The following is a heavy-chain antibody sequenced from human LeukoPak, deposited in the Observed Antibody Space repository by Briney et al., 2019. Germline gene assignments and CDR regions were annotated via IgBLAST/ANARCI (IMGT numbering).Heavy chain of an antibody. J-gene: IGHJ4*02. V-gene: IGHV4-59*07. CDR2: IYYSGST. Sequence: SDTLSLTCTVSGGSISGYYWSWIRQPPGKGLEWIGYIYYSGSTNYNPSLKSRVTISVDTSKNQFSLKLSSVTAADTAVYYCARGSGFGELGPDEFDYWGQGTLVTVSS. CDR1: GGSISGYY. CDR3: ARGSGFGELGPDEFDY. D-gene: IGHD3-10*01.